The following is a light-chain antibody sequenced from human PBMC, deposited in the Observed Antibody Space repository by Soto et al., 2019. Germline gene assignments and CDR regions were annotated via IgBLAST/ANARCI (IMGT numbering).Light chain of an antibody. J-gene: IGLJ2*01. CDR3: SSYTSISTVL. CDR1: SSDVGSYNI. CDR2: EGS. Sequence: QSALTQPASVSGSLGQSITISCTGTSSDVGSYNIVSWYQQHPGKVPKLIIYEGSSRPSGVSHRFSGSKSGNTASLTISGLQAEDESVYYCSSYTSISTVLFGGGTKVTVL. V-gene: IGLV2-14*02.